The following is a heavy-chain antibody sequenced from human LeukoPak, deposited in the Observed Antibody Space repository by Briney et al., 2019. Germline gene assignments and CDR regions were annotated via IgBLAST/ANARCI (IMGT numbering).Heavy chain of an antibody. CDR3: ARLTGYSSESWFDP. V-gene: IGHV4-39*07. Sequence: SETLSLTCTVSGGSISSGPYYWGWIRQPPGKGLEWIGEINHSGSTNYNPSLKSRVTISVDTSKNQFSLKLRSVTAADTAVYYCARLTGYSSESWFDPWGQGTLVTVSS. CDR1: GGSISSGPYY. CDR2: INHSGST. J-gene: IGHJ5*02. D-gene: IGHD3-9*01.